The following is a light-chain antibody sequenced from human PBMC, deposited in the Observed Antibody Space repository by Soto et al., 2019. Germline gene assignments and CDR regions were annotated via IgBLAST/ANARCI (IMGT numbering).Light chain of an antibody. Sequence: QSVLTQPACVSVSPGQSITISCTGTSSDVGGYNHVSWYQHHPGKAPKLMIYEVSNRPSGVSNRFSGSKSGNTASLTISGLQADDEADYYCNSHTSSNTRVFGTGTKVTVL. V-gene: IGLV2-14*01. CDR2: EVS. J-gene: IGLJ1*01. CDR1: SSDVGGYNH. CDR3: NSHTSSNTRV.